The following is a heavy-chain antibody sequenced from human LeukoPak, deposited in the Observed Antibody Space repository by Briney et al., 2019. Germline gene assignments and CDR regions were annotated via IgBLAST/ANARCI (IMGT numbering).Heavy chain of an antibody. CDR1: GFTFSSSW. D-gene: IGHD2-15*01. CDR2: INQDGSVI. V-gene: IGHV3-7*01. CDR3: ARDIAYHAFDI. J-gene: IGHJ3*02. Sequence: GGSLRLSCAASGFTFSSSWMTWIRQAPGTGLEWLANINQDGSVINYVDSVRGRFTISRDNAKYSLYLQLNSLRAEDTAVYYCARDIAYHAFDIWGQRTMVTVSS.